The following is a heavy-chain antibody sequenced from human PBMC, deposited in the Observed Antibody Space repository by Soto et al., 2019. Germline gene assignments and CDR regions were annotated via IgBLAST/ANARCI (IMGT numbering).Heavy chain of an antibody. D-gene: IGHD6-25*01. CDR3: ARAAGSPLYNFAS. CDR2: ISNRGTYT. J-gene: IGHJ4*02. V-gene: IGHV3-11*06. CDR1: AFTFKDYY. Sequence: GGSLRLSCTASAFTFKDYYMTWIRQAPGKGLEWISYISNRGTYTHYADSVKGRFAISRDNAKNSVYLHMSSLSAEDTALYYCARAAGSPLYNFASWGQGTQVTVSS.